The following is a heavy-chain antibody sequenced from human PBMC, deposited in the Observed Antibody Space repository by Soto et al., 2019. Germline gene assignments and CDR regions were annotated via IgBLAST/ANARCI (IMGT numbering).Heavy chain of an antibody. CDR1: GYTFTGYY. J-gene: IGHJ6*02. CDR2: INPNSGVT. Sequence: ASVNVSCKAAGYTFTGYYMHWVRQAPGQWLELMGWINPNSGVTNYAHKFQGRVTMTRETSISTAYMELSRLRSDDTDVYYCARNRAVAGTFYWYYGLEVWGQGPTDNVS. CDR3: ARNRAVAGTFYWYYGLEV. D-gene: IGHD6-19*01. V-gene: IGHV1-2*07.